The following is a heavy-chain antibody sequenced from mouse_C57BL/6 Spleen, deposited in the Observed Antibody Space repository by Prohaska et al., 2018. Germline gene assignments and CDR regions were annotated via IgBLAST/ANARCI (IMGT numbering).Heavy chain of an antibody. CDR2: ISYDGSN. CDR3: ARESSGPFAY. V-gene: IGHV3-6*01. Sequence: DVQLQESGPGLVKPSQSLSLTCSVTGYSITSGYYWNWIRQFPGNKLEWMGYISYDGSNNYNPSLKNRISITRDTSKNQFFLKLNSVTTEDTATYYCARESSGPFAYWGQGTLVTVSA. CDR1: GYSITSGYY. J-gene: IGHJ3*01. D-gene: IGHD3-2*02.